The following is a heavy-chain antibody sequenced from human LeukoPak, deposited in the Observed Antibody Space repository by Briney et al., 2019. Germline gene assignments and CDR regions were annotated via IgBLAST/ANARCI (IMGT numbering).Heavy chain of an antibody. CDR2: IYSGGST. V-gene: IGHV3-53*01. CDR1: GFTVSSNY. D-gene: IGHD3-22*01. J-gene: IGHJ4*02. Sequence: GGSPRLSCAASGFTVSSNYMSWVRQAPGKGLEWVSVIYSGGSTYYADSVKGRFTISRDNSKNTLYLQMNSLRAEDTAVYYCARGERRYYYDSSGYPYWGQGTLVTVSS. CDR3: ARGERRYYYDSSGYPY.